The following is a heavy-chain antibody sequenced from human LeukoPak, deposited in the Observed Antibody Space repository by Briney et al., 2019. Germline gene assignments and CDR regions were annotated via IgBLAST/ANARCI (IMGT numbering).Heavy chain of an antibody. Sequence: PGGSLRLSCAVSGFTFSSYWMTWVRQAQGKGLEWVASIKEDGSEKYYEDSVKGRFTISRDNAKNSLYLQMNSLRAEDTAVYYCARDHHPSYYLPDYWGQGTLVTVSS. J-gene: IGHJ4*02. CDR3: ARDHHPSYYLPDY. CDR1: GFTFSSYW. D-gene: IGHD1-26*01. CDR2: IKEDGSEK. V-gene: IGHV3-7*04.